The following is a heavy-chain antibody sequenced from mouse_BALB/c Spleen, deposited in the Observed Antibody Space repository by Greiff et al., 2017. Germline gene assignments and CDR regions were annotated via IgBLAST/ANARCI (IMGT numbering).Heavy chain of an antibody. Sequence: EVKLMESGPELVKPGASVKVSCKASGYAFTSYNMYWVKQSHGKSLEWIGYIDPYNGGTSYNQKFKGKATLTVDKSSSTAYMHLNSLTSEDSAVYYCARALRYYYWYFDVWGAGTTVTVSA. CDR1: GYAFTSYN. V-gene: IGHV1S135*01. J-gene: IGHJ1*01. CDR3: ARALRYYYWYFDV. CDR2: IDPYNGGT. D-gene: IGHD1-1*01.